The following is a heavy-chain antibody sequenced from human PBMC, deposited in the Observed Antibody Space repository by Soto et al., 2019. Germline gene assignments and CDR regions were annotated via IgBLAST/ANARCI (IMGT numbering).Heavy chain of an antibody. CDR2: ISSSNSI. J-gene: IGHJ4*02. CDR3: AKDSGKYYYDSSAYDY. Sequence: LRLSCAASGFTFISYSMNWVRQAPGKGLEWVSYISSSNSIYYADSVKGRFTISRDNSKNTLYLQMNSLKAEDTAVYYCAKDSGKYYYDSSAYDYWGQGALVTVSS. V-gene: IGHV3-48*01. D-gene: IGHD3-22*01. CDR1: GFTFISYS.